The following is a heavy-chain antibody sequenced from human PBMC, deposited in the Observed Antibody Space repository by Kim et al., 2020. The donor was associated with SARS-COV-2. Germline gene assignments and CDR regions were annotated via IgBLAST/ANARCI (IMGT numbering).Heavy chain of an antibody. CDR3: ALNSGIAVAGGNY. V-gene: IGHV3-23*01. D-gene: IGHD6-19*01. J-gene: IGHJ4*02. Sequence: YYADSVKGRFTISRDNSKNTLYLKMNSLRTEDTAVYYCALNSGIAVAGGNYWGQGTLVTVSS.